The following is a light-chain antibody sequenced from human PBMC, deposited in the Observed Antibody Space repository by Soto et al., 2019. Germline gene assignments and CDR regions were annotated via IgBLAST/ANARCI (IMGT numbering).Light chain of an antibody. J-gene: IGKJ2*01. CDR2: DAA. CDR3: QQYDIWPPYA. V-gene: IGKV3-15*01. CDR1: QSVSSC. Sequence: EIVLTQSPAPMSLSPGQRATLSCSASQSVSSCLACFQQTPAQPPRLLIYDAATRAAGIPARFSGSGSGTEFTVTISSLQSEEFAIYYCQQYDIWPPYAFGQGTKVDNK.